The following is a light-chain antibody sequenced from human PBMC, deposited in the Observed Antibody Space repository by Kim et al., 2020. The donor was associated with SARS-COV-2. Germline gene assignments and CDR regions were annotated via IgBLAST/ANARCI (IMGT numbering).Light chain of an antibody. J-gene: IGKJ4*01. V-gene: IGKV3-20*01. CDR3: QQYDSSPLT. Sequence: SPGERATLSCRASQSISSTYLAWYQQKPGQAPRLLIYGASFRATGIPDRFSGSGSGTDFTLTISRLEPEDFAVYYCQQYDSSPLTFGGGTKVDIK. CDR2: GAS. CDR1: QSISSTY.